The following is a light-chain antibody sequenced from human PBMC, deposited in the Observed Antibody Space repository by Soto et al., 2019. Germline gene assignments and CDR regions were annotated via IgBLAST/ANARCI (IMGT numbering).Light chain of an antibody. J-gene: IGKJ1*01. CDR2: GAS. CDR3: QQYGSSGT. CDR1: QSVSNNY. Sequence: IGLMQSPGTLSLSPGERATLSCMASQSVSNNYLAWYQQKPGQTPRLLIYGASNRATGIPDRFSGSGSGTDFTLTISRLEPEDFAVYYCQQYGSSGTFGQGTKVDIK. V-gene: IGKV3-20*01.